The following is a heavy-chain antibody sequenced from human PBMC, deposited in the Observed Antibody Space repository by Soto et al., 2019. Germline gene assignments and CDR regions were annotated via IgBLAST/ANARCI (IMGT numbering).Heavy chain of an antibody. CDR3: VRDIHPPYFYYGTEV. V-gene: IGHV3-48*01. D-gene: IGHD2-2*02. J-gene: IGHJ6*02. Sequence: GGSLRLSCAASGFTFSSYAMSWVRQAPGKGLEWISYISNSGSTTYYVESVKGRFTISRDKSKSSLFLQMNSLRAEDTAVYYCVRDIHPPYFYYGTEVWGQGTTVTVSS. CDR2: ISNSGSTT. CDR1: GFTFSSYA.